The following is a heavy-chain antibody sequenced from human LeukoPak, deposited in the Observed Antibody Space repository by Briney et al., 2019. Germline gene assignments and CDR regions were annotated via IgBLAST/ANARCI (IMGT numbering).Heavy chain of an antibody. J-gene: IGHJ4*02. CDR3: ARAVSSSWLLPF. Sequence: VASVKVSCKASGYTFTSYGISWVRQAPGQGLEWMGWISAYNGNTNYAQRLQGRVTMTTDTSTSTAYMELRSLRSDDAAVYYCARAVSSSWLLPFWGQGTLVTVSS. CDR1: GYTFTSYG. CDR2: ISAYNGNT. D-gene: IGHD6-13*01. V-gene: IGHV1-18*01.